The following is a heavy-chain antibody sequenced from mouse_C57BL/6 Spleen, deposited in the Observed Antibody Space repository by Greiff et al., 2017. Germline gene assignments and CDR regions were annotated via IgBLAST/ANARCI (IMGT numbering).Heavy chain of an antibody. CDR3: TTSGGSNLYFDY. D-gene: IGHD1-1*01. Sequence: EVQLQQSGAELVRPGASVKLSCTASGFNIKDDYMHWVKQRPEQGLEWIGWIDPENGDTEYASKFQGKATITADTSSNTAYLQLSSLTSEDTAVYYCTTSGGSNLYFDYWGQGTTLTVSS. CDR1: GFNIKDDY. V-gene: IGHV14-4*01. J-gene: IGHJ2*01. CDR2: IDPENGDT.